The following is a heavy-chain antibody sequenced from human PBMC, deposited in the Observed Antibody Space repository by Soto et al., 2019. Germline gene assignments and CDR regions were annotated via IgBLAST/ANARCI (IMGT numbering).Heavy chain of an antibody. CDR2: FLIGGDT. CDR3: AREPLWSGPLPLDAFDL. V-gene: IGHV3-53*01. J-gene: IGHJ3*01. CDR1: GFVVTDYY. Sequence: PVGSLRLSGAASGFVVTDYYMSWVRQDPGKGLEWVAVFLIGGDTHYGESVKGRFTISRDNSKNTLYLQMNSLRAEDTAVYYCAREPLWSGPLPLDAFDLWGQGTMVTVSS. D-gene: IGHD3-3*01.